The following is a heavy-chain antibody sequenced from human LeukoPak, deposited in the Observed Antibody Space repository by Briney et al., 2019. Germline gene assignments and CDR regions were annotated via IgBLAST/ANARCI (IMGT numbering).Heavy chain of an antibody. Sequence: PGESLRLSCAASGFRFTNYWMSWVRQGPGKGLEWVANIKQDGSEKDYVDSMKGRFTISRDNAKNSVYLQVNSLRAEDTGIYYCARIGYSSSSFDFWGQGSLVTVSS. CDR3: ARIGYSSSSFDF. CDR1: GFRFTNYW. D-gene: IGHD6-13*01. V-gene: IGHV3-7*01. CDR2: IKQDGSEK. J-gene: IGHJ4*02.